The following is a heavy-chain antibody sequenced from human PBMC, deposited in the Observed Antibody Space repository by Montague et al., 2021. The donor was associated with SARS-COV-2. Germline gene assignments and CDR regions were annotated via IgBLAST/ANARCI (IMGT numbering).Heavy chain of an antibody. CDR3: VRLGGLRDYYYYGMDV. CDR2: IYPGDSET. J-gene: IGHJ6*02. Sequence: QSAAEVKTPGESLKISCKGSGYSFISYWIGWVRQMPGKGLEWMGIIYPGDSETRYSPSFQGQVTISADKSISTAYLQWSSLKASDTAMYYCVRLGGLRDYYYYGMDVWGQGTTVTVSS. V-gene: IGHV5-51*01. CDR1: GYSFISYW. D-gene: IGHD5-12*01.